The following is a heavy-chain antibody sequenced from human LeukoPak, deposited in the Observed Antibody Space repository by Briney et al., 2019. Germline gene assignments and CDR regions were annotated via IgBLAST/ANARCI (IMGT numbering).Heavy chain of an antibody. Sequence: PGGSLRLSCAASGFTFSSYSMNWVRQAPGKGLEWVSSISSSSSYIYYADSVKGRFTISRDNAKNSLYLQMNSLRAEDTAVYYCAGDEGWTFDIWGQGTKVTVSS. D-gene: IGHD2-15*01. CDR3: AGDEGWTFDI. J-gene: IGHJ3*02. V-gene: IGHV3-21*01. CDR1: GFTFSSYS. CDR2: ISSSSSYI.